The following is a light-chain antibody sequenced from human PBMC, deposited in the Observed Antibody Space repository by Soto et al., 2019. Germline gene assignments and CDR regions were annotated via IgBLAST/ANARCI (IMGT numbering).Light chain of an antibody. CDR3: QQFGSSLWT. V-gene: IGKV3-20*01. J-gene: IGKJ1*01. CDR2: GAS. Sequence: PGERATLSCRASQSVSSSYLAWYQQKPGQAPRLLIYGASSRATGIPDRLSGSGSGTDFTLTISRLEPEDFAVYYCQQFGSSLWTFGQGTRVEI. CDR1: QSVSSSY.